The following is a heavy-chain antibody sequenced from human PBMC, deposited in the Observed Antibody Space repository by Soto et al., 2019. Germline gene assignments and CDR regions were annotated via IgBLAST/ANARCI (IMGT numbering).Heavy chain of an antibody. CDR3: ASEYCSSTSCCPDF. CDR2: INPNGGAT. CDR1: GDSFNDYY. J-gene: IGHJ4*01. D-gene: IGHD2-2*01. V-gene: IGHV1-2*02. Sequence: GASVKVSCKTSGDSFNDYYIHWVRQAPAQGLEWMGWINPNGGATKYAQKFQGRVTVTRDTSIRTVYMELSSLRSDDTVVYYCASEYCSSTSCCPDFWGQGSLVTVSA.